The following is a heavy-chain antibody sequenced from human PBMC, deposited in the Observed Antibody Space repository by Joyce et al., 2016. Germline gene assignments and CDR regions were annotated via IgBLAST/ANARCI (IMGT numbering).Heavy chain of an antibody. V-gene: IGHV3-73*02. CDR3: SNYDLWSGYSPSRDV. CDR1: GFTLSGSS. J-gene: IGHJ6*02. CDR2: IRSKANGDAT. Sequence: EVQLVESGGGLVQPGGSLKLSCAVSGFTLSGSSVHWVRQASGNGLEWVGRIRSKANGDATAYAESVKGRFSISRDDSKNTAYLQMNSLKTEDTAVYYCSNYDLWSGYSPSRDVWGQGSTVTVSS. D-gene: IGHD3-3*01.